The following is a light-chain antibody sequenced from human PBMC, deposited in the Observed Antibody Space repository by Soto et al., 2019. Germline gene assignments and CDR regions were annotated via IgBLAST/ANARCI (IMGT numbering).Light chain of an antibody. CDR3: HMCGSTPGP. CDR2: DAS. J-gene: IGKJ1*01. CDR1: LSVSRN. V-gene: IGKV3-15*01. Sequence: EIGMNQSPATLSVSPGERTTLSCRASLSVSRNLAWYQQKPGQAPRLLIFDASTRATGIPARFSGSGSGTEFTRTIISLHFLDFAVYYCHMCGSTPGPFGQGTKGEMK.